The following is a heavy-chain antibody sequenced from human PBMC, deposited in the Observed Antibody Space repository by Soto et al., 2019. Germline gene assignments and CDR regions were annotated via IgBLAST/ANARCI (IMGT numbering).Heavy chain of an antibody. V-gene: IGHV1-18*01. CDR2: ISAYNGNT. CDR3: ARDTPHPLSSSSVDY. CDR1: GYTFTSYG. D-gene: IGHD6-6*01. Sequence: ASVKVSCKASGYTFTSYGISWVRQAPGQGLEWMGWISAYNGNTNYAQKLQGRVTMTTDTSTSTAYMELRSLRSDDTAVYYCARDTPHPLSSSSVDYWGQGTPVTVSS. J-gene: IGHJ4*02.